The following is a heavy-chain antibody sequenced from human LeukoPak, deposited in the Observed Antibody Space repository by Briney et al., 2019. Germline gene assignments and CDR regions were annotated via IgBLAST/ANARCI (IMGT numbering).Heavy chain of an antibody. CDR3: ASLYCSSTSCCDY. J-gene: IGHJ4*02. CDR2: ISSSSSYI. V-gene: IGHV3-21*01. D-gene: IGHD2-2*01. CDR1: GFTFSSYS. Sequence: GGSLRLSCAASGFTFSSYSMNWVRQAPGKGLEWVSSISSSSSYIYYADSVKGRFTISRDNAKNSLYLQMNSLRAEDTAVYYCASLYCSSTSCCDYWGQGTLVTVSS.